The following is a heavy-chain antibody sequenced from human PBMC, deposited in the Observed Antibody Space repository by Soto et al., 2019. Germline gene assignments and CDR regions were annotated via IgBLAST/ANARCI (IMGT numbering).Heavy chain of an antibody. V-gene: IGHV4-39*01. CDR3: ARASPVVTDV. Sequence: PSETLSLTCTVSGGSISSSRCHWGWIRQPPGKGLEWIASTKYSGTTFHNPSLKSRVTLSVDTSKNQFALKLSSVTAADTAVYHCARASPVVTDVWGQGTTVTVSS. J-gene: IGHJ6*02. D-gene: IGHD5-18*01. CDR2: TKYSGTT. CDR1: GGSISSSRCH.